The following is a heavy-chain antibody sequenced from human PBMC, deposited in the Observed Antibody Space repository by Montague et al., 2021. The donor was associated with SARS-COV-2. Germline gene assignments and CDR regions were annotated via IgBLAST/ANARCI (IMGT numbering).Heavy chain of an antibody. CDR2: IYYTGST. D-gene: IGHD6-19*01. V-gene: IGHV4-39*01. J-gene: IGHJ4*01. CDR3: ATQEDPSGWIPGPFDF. Sequence: SETLSLTCTVSGGSISSSIYYWAWIRQPPGKGLEWIGSIYYTGSTYYNPSLKSRVIISVDTSKNHLSLKLSSVTAADTAVYYCATQEDPSGWIPGPFDFWGQGTLLTVSS. CDR1: GGSISSSIYY.